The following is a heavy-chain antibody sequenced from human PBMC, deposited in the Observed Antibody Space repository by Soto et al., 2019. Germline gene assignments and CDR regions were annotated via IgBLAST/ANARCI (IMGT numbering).Heavy chain of an antibody. CDR3: AKVAGGLGYFDL. CDR1: GFIFSDYA. CDR2: ISASGGNI. V-gene: IGHV3-23*01. D-gene: IGHD3-16*01. Sequence: EVQLLESGGGLARPGGSLRLSCVASGFIFSDYAMTWIRQAPGKGLEWVATISASGGNIEYTDSLKGRFTISRDNSKKTVYLQINGLTADDTAVHYCAKVAGGLGYFDLWGRVTLVTVSS. J-gene: IGHJ2*01.